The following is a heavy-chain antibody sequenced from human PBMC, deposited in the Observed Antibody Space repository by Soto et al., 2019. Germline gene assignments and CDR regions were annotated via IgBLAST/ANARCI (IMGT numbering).Heavy chain of an antibody. CDR2: ISGSGGST. CDR1: GFTFSSYA. Sequence: GGSLRLSRAASGFTFSSYAMSWVRQAPGKGLEWVSAISGSGGSTYYADSVKGRFTISRDNSKNTLYLQMNSLRAEDTAGYYCASGHSNYNWFDPWGQGTLVTVSS. CDR3: ASGHSNYNWFDP. V-gene: IGHV3-23*01. D-gene: IGHD4-4*01. J-gene: IGHJ5*02.